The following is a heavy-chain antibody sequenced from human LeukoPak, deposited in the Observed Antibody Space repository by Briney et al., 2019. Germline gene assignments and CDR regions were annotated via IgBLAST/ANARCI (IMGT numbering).Heavy chain of an antibody. CDR2: ISYDGSNK. CDR1: GFTFSSYG. V-gene: IGHV3-30*18. Sequence: GGSLRLSCAASGFTFSSYGMHWVRQAPGKGLEWVAVISYDGSNKYYADSVKGRFTISRDNSKNTLYLQMNSLRAEDTALYYCAKDLDSSAYYPEYWGQGTLVTVSS. CDR3: AKDLDSSAYYPEY. D-gene: IGHD3-22*01. J-gene: IGHJ4*02.